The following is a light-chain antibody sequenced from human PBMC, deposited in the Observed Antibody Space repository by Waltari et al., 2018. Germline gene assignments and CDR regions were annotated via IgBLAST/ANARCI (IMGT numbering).Light chain of an antibody. CDR2: DAS. Sequence: EIVFTQSPATLSLSTVERATLYCRASQSVSSYLAWYQQKPGQAPRLLIYDASNRATGIPARFSGSGSGTDFTLTISSLEPEDFAVYYCQQRSIFGGGTKVEIK. CDR1: QSVSSY. CDR3: QQRSI. V-gene: IGKV3-11*01. J-gene: IGKJ4*01.